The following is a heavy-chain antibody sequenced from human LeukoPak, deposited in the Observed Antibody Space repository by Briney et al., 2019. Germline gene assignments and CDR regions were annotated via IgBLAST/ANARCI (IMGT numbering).Heavy chain of an antibody. CDR1: GFSFSSYW. CDR3: ARALVAGVTLNALDI. Sequence: GGSLRLSCAASGFSFSSYWMHWVRQVPGKGPVWVARIQYDGSTTNYADSVKGRFTISRDNAKKTLYVQMNSLRAEDTAVYYCARALVAGVTLNALDIWGQGTMVTVSS. J-gene: IGHJ3*02. V-gene: IGHV3-74*01. CDR2: IQYDGSTT. D-gene: IGHD2-15*01.